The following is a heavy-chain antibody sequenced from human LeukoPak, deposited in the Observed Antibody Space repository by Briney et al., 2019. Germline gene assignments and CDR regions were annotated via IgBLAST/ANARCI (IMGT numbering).Heavy chain of an antibody. Sequence: GGSLRLSCVASGFTFTSYAMSWVRQAPGKGLEWASTISNSDGNTYYADSVKGRFTISRDNSKNTLYLQMNSLRAEDTAMYYCAKGPYYNILTATIPVRNAFDIWGHGTMVTVSS. CDR3: AKGPYYNILTATIPVRNAFDI. V-gene: IGHV3-23*01. D-gene: IGHD3-9*01. CDR1: GFTFTSYA. J-gene: IGHJ3*02. CDR2: ISNSDGNT.